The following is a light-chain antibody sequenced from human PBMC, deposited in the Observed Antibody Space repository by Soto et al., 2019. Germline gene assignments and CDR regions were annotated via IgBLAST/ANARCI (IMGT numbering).Light chain of an antibody. CDR2: DAS. CDR1: QSVNRY. Sequence: DIVVTQSPATLSLSPGERATLSCRASQSVNRYLAWYQQKPGQAPRLLIFDASKRATGIPARFSGSGSGTDFTLPISSLEPEDFAVYYCQQRGNWPLTFGVPTEVEI. V-gene: IGKV3-11*01. J-gene: IGKJ4*01. CDR3: QQRGNWPLT.